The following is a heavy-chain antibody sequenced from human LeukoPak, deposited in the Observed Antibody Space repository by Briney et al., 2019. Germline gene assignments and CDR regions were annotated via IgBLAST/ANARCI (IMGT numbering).Heavy chain of an antibody. Sequence: GGSLRLSCAASGFTFSSYEMNWVRQAPGKGLEWVSYISSSGSTIYYADSVKGRFTISRDNAKNSLYLQMNSLRDEDTAVYYCARDDYYDSSDPGSFDYWGQGALVTVSS. CDR2: ISSSGSTI. J-gene: IGHJ4*02. CDR3: ARDDYYDSSDPGSFDY. V-gene: IGHV3-48*03. D-gene: IGHD3-22*01. CDR1: GFTFSSYE.